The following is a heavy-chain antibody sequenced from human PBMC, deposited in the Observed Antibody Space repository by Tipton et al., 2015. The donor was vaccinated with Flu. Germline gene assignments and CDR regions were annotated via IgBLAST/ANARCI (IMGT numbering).Heavy chain of an antibody. D-gene: IGHD3-9*01. V-gene: IGHV1-2*02. Sequence: QSGAEVKKPGASVKVSCKASGYTFTGYYMHWVRQAPGQGLEWMGWINPNSGGTNYAQKFQGRVTMTRDTSISTAYMELSRLRSDDTAVYYCARRVNDILTGYDAFDFWGQGTMVTVSS. CDR1: GYTFTGYY. CDR2: INPNSGGT. J-gene: IGHJ3*01. CDR3: ARRVNDILTGYDAFDF.